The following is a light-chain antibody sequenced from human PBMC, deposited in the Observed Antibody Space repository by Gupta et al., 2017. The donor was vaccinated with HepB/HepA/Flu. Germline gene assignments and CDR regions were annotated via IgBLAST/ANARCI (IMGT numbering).Light chain of an antibody. V-gene: IGLV2-14*03. CDR1: SNDVGAYTY. CDR2: DVS. CDR3: NSYTSSSTLDYV. Sequence: QSALTPPASVSGSPGQSITLSCTGTSNDVGAYTYVSWYQQHPGKAPKLMIYDVSNRPSGVSNRFSGSKSGNTASLTISGLQADDEADYYCNSYTSSSTLDYVFGTGTKVTVL. J-gene: IGLJ1*01.